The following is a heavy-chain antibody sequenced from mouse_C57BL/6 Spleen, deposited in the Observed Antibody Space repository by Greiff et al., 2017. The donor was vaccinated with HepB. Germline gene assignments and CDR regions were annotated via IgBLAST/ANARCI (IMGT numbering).Heavy chain of an antibody. CDR1: GFTFSDYY. CDR3: ARVYGNRYYFDY. Sequence: EVMLVESEGGLVQPGRSMKLSCTASGFTFSDYYMAWVRQVPEKGLEWVANINYDGSSTYYLDSLKSRFIISRDNAKNILYLQMSSLKSEDTATYYCARVYGNRYYFDYWGQGTTLTVSS. V-gene: IGHV5-16*01. CDR2: INYDGSST. D-gene: IGHD2-1*01. J-gene: IGHJ2*01.